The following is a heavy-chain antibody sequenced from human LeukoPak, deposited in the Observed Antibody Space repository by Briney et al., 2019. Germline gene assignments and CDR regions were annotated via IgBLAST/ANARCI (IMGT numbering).Heavy chain of an antibody. V-gene: IGHV3-23*01. J-gene: IGHJ6*02. CDR1: GFTFSTYA. Sequence: PGGSLRLSCAASGFTFSTYAMTWVRQAPGKGLEWVSTINVSGGSTYYADSVKGRFTISRDNSKNTLYLQMYSLRTEDTVVYYCAKYGRSGYASGMDVWGQGTTVTVSS. CDR2: INVSGGST. D-gene: IGHD3-22*01. CDR3: AKYGRSGYASGMDV.